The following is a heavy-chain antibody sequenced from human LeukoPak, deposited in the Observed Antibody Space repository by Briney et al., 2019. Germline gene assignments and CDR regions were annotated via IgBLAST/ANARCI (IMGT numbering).Heavy chain of an antibody. D-gene: IGHD1-26*01. CDR2: INWNGGST. Sequence: PGGSLRLSCAASGFTFDDYGMSWVRQAPGKGLEWVPGINWNGGSTGYADSVKGRFTISRDNAKNSLYLQMNSLRAEDTAVYYCAREGWELLYRTLDYWGQGTLVTVSS. V-gene: IGHV3-20*04. CDR3: AREGWELLYRTLDY. J-gene: IGHJ4*02. CDR1: GFTFDDYG.